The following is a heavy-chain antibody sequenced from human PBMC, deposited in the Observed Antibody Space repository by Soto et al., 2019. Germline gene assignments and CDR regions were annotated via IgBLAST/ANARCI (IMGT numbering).Heavy chain of an antibody. V-gene: IGHV3-7*01. CDR1: VSSYW. Sequence: VSSYWMSWVRQAPGMGLEWVANIKQDGSEKYYVDYVKGRFTISRDNAKNSLYLQMNSLRAEDTAVYYCVGEGIFANTCMDVWGQGTTVTVSS. D-gene: IGHD3-3*01. CDR3: VGEGIFANTCMDV. CDR2: IKQDGSEK. J-gene: IGHJ6*02.